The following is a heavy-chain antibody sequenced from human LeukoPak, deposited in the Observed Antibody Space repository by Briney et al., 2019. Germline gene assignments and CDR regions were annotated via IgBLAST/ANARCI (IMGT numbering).Heavy chain of an antibody. CDR1: GGTFSSYA. V-gene: IGHV1-69*05. D-gene: IGHD5-24*01. Sequence: GSSEKVSCKASGGTFSSYAISWVRQAPGQGLEWMGGIIPIFGTANYAQKFQGRVTITTDESTSTAYMELSSLRSEDTAVYYCARTDGDYYYMHVWGKGTTVTVSS. J-gene: IGHJ6*03. CDR3: ARTDGDYYYMHV. CDR2: IIPIFGTA.